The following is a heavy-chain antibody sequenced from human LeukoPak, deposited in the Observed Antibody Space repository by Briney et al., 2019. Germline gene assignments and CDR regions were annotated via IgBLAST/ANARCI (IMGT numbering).Heavy chain of an antibody. CDR3: ARQDCSSTSCYFLDNWFDP. J-gene: IGHJ5*02. Sequence: PSETLSLTCTVSGGSISSSSYYWGWIRQPPGKGLEWIGSIYYSGSTYYNPSLKSRVTISVDTSKNQFSLKLSSVTAADTAVYYCARQDCSSTSCYFLDNWFDPWGQGTLVTVSS. CDR1: GGSISSSSYY. CDR2: IYYSGST. D-gene: IGHD2-2*01. V-gene: IGHV4-39*01.